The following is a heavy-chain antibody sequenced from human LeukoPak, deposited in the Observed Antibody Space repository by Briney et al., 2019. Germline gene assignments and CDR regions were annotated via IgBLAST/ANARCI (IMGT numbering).Heavy chain of an antibody. D-gene: IGHD6-19*01. CDR3: ARESFKAVAGYLDY. CDR2: ISGSGDTT. V-gene: IGHV3-23*01. J-gene: IGHJ4*02. CDR1: GFTFSNYA. Sequence: PGGSLRLSCAASGFTFSNYAMTWVRQGPGKGLEWVSGISGSGDTTYYADSEKGRFTTSRDNFRNTLYLQMNSLTVADTAAYFCARESFKAVAGYLDYCGQGILVTASS.